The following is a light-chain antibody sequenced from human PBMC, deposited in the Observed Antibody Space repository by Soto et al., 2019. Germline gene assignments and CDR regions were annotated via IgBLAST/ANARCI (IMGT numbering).Light chain of an antibody. V-gene: IGKV3-15*01. CDR2: YAS. CDR3: QHDNNWPPT. Sequence: EMVMTQSPATLSVSPGERVTLSCRASESVHSNLAWYQQKPGQGPSLLTYYASTRVTGIPHRFSGSRSGTEFTLTISSPQSKDFGVYYCQHDNNWPPTFGPGTKVEIK. CDR1: ESVHSN. J-gene: IGKJ3*01.